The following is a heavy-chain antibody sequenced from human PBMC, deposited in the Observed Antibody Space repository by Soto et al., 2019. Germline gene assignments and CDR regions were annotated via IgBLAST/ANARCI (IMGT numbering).Heavy chain of an antibody. CDR3: ARAGQYCTTVTCSPAPMGV. J-gene: IGHJ6*04. D-gene: IGHD2-8*01. Sequence: EVQLVESGGGLVQPGGSLRLSCSASGFTVSSSYINWVRQAPGKGLEWGSTFYSGGKTYYADSVNGRFTISRHSAEHTLYLQMNRIRSEDTAVYYCARAGQYCTTVTCSPAPMGVWGEVTTVPVSS. V-gene: IGHV3-53*04. CDR2: FYSGGKT. CDR1: GFTVSSSY.